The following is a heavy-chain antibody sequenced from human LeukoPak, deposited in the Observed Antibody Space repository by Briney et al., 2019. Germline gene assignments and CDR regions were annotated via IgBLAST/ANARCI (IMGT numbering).Heavy chain of an antibody. V-gene: IGHV3-74*01. CDR1: GFTFSSYG. CDR3: ANYWYP. J-gene: IGHJ5*02. CDR2: IKPDGTYT. Sequence: PGRSLRLSCAASGFTFSSYGMHWVRQAPGRGPVWVSGIKPDGTYTHYADSVKGRFTISRDDAKNTLYLQMNSLRVEDTAVYYCANYWYPWGPGTLVTVSS. D-gene: IGHD2-8*02.